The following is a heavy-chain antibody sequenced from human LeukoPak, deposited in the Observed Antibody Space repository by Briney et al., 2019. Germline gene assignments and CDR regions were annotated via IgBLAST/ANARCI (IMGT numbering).Heavy chain of an antibody. V-gene: IGHV3-33*08. J-gene: IGHJ6*02. CDR2: IWYDGSNK. CDR3: AREGTVTTRYYYYYGMDV. CDR1: GFTFSSYG. D-gene: IGHD4-17*01. Sequence: PGGSLRLSCAASGFTFSSYGMHWVRQAPGKGLEWVAVIWYDGSNKYYADSVKGRFTISRDNSKNTLYLQMNSLRAEDTAVYYCAREGTVTTRYYYYYGMDVWGQGTTVTVSS.